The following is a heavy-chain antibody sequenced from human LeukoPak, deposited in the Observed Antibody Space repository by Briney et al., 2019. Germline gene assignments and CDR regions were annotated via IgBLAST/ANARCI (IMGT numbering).Heavy chain of an antibody. V-gene: IGHV3-11*01. Sequence: GGSLRLSCAASGFTFSDYYMSWIRQAPGKGLEWVSYISSSGSTIYYADSVKGRFTISRDNAKNSLYLQVNSLRAEDTAVYYCARTYYDFWSGYYMDVWGKGTTVTVSS. J-gene: IGHJ6*03. CDR2: ISSSGSTI. CDR1: GFTFSDYY. D-gene: IGHD3-3*01. CDR3: ARTYYDFWSGYYMDV.